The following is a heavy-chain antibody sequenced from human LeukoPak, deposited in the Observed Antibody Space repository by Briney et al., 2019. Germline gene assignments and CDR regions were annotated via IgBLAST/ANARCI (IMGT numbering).Heavy chain of an antibody. Sequence: GGSLRLSCAASGFTSSAYWMRWVRQAPGKGLVWVSRINSDGSSTTYADSVKGRFTISRDNAKNTLYLQMNSLRAEDTAVYYCAKVSGWYQSFDYWGQGTLVTVSS. CDR3: AKVSGWYQSFDY. CDR2: INSDGSST. D-gene: IGHD6-19*01. CDR1: GFTSSAYW. J-gene: IGHJ4*02. V-gene: IGHV3-74*01.